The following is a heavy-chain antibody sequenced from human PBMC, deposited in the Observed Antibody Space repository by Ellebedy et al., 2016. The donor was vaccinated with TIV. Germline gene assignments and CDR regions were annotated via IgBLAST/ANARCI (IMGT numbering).Heavy chain of an antibody. CDR2: IYYTGWT. D-gene: IGHD3-22*01. V-gene: IGHV4-39*01. CDR3: ARPDYDSSGFYLR. Sequence: MPSETLSLTCAVSGGSISRSSYYWGWLRQPPGKGLEWIGSIYYTGWTYYNPSLKSRVSISVATSKNQISLKLSSVTAADTAVYYCARPDYDSSGFYLRWGQGTLVTVSS. CDR1: GGSISRSSYY. J-gene: IGHJ4*02.